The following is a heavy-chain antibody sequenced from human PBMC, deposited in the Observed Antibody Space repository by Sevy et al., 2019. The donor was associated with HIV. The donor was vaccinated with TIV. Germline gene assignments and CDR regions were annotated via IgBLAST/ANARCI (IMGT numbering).Heavy chain of an antibody. CDR2: IYHSGST. D-gene: IGHD6-19*01. J-gene: IGHJ4*02. CDR3: ASQPGYRSTYYGFSLSRTFDS. V-gene: IGHV4-39*01. CDR1: GGSITSNNYY. Sequence: SETLSLTCSDSGGSITSNNYYWGWIRQPPGKGLEWIGSIYHSGSTYYNPSLKSRVTVSVDTSRSHFSLKVTSVAASDTAVYFCASQPGYRSTYYGFSLSRTFDSWGPGTLVTVSS.